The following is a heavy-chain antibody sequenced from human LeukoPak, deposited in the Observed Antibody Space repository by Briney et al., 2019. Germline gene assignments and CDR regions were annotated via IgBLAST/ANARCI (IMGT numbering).Heavy chain of an antibody. CDR2: IYTSGST. D-gene: IGHD3-16*02. Sequence: SETLSLTCTVSGYSISSGYYWSWIRQPAGKGLEWIGRIYTSGSTNYNPSLKSRVTISVDTSKNQFSLKLSSVTAADTAVYYCARLSDYVWGSYRNDYWGQGTLVTVSS. V-gene: IGHV4-61*02. J-gene: IGHJ4*02. CDR3: ARLSDYVWGSYRNDY. CDR1: GYSISSGYY.